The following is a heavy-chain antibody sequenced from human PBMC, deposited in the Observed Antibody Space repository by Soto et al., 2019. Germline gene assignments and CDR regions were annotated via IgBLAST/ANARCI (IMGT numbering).Heavy chain of an antibody. Sequence: ASVKVSCKASGYTFTSYGISWVRQAPGQGLEWMGWISAYNGNTNYAQKLQGRVTMTTDTSTSTAYMELRSLRSDDTAVYYCARDLGDYVWGSYRPFDYWGQGTLVTVSS. J-gene: IGHJ4*02. D-gene: IGHD3-16*02. V-gene: IGHV1-18*01. CDR2: ISAYNGNT. CDR3: ARDLGDYVWGSYRPFDY. CDR1: GYTFTSYG.